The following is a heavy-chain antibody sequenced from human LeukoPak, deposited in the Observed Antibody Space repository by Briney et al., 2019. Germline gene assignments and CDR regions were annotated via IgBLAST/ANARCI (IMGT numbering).Heavy chain of an antibody. V-gene: IGHV4-59*01. J-gene: IGHJ2*01. CDR1: GGSISSYY. CDR2: IYYSGST. CDR3: ARDHRSSWFGELSYWYFDL. D-gene: IGHD3-10*01. Sequence: SETLSLTCTVSGGSISSYYWSWIRQPPGKGLEWIGYIYYSGSTNYNPSLKSRVTISVDTSKNQFSLKLSSVTAADTAVYYCARDHRSSWFGELSYWYFDLWGRGTLVTVSS.